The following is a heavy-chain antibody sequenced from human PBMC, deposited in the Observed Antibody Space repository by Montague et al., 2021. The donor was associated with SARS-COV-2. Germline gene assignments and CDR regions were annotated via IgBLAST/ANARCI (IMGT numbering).Heavy chain of an antibody. D-gene: IGHD6-13*01. V-gene: IGHV4-39*07. J-gene: IGHJ6*02. CDR3: ARVGRQQLVRLSGMDV. CDR1: GGSISSNLFY. CDR2: ISYTGST. Sequence: SETLSLTCTVSGGSISSNLFYWGWIRQTPGKGLEWIGDISYTGSTYYNPPLKSRVTISVDTSKNQFSLKLSSVTAADTAVYYCARVGRQQLVRLSGMDVWGQGTTVTVSS.